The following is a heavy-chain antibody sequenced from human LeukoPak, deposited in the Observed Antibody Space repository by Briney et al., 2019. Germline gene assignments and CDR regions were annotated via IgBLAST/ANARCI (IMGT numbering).Heavy chain of an antibody. J-gene: IGHJ4*02. CDR1: GGSFSGYY. V-gene: IGHV4-34*01. CDR3: ARRLSSSWYRLFDY. CDR2: INHRGST. Sequence: SETLSLTCAVYGGSFSGYYWSWIRQPPGKGLEWIGEINHRGSTNYNPSLKSRVTISVDTSKNQFSLKPSSVTAADTAVYYCARRLSSSWYRLFDYWGQGTLVTVSS. D-gene: IGHD6-13*01.